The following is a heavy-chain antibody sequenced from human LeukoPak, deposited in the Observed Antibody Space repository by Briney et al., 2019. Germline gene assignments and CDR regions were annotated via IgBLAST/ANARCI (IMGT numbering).Heavy chain of an antibody. CDR2: IGTYSGNT. V-gene: IGHV1-18*01. Sequence: AASVKVSCKASGYTFRNYGITWVRQAPGQGLEWMGWIGTYSGNTDYAQKFQGRVIMTADTSTTTAHMELRSLRSDDTAVYYCARGRLKRVPFTKVAGALDYWGQGTRVTVSS. D-gene: IGHD6-19*01. CDR3: ARGRLKRVPFTKVAGALDY. J-gene: IGHJ4*02. CDR1: GYTFRNYG.